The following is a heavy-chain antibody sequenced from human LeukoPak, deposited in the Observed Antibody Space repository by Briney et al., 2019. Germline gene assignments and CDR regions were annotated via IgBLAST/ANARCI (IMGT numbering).Heavy chain of an antibody. D-gene: IGHD3-22*01. CDR3: ARDPLGGGIVVVRQGTTDYGTDV. J-gene: IGHJ6*02. V-gene: IGHV3-33*01. CDR1: GFTFSSYG. CDR2: IWYDGSNK. Sequence: PGGSLRLSCAASGFTFSSYGMHWVRQAPGKGLEWVAVIWYDGSNKYYADSVKGRFTISRDNSKNTLYLQMNSLRAEDTAVYYCARDPLGGGIVVVRQGTTDYGTDVWGQGTTVTVSS.